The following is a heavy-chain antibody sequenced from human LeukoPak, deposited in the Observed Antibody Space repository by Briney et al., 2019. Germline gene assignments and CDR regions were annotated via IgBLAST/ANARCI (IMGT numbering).Heavy chain of an antibody. D-gene: IGHD6-19*01. CDR2: IYSDGRT. V-gene: IGHV3-53*01. J-gene: IGHJ4*02. Sequence: GGSLRISCAASGFTVSTNYLSWVRQAPGKGLGWVSSIYSDGRTYYADSVKGRFTISRDNFKNSVYLQMNSLRAEDTAVYYCTRDPTAVADRGDYWGQGTLVTVSS. CDR3: TRDPTAVADRGDY. CDR1: GFTVSTNY.